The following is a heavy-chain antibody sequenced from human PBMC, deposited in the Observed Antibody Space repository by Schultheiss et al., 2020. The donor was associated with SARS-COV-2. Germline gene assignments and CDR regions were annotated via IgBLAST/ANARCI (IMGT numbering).Heavy chain of an antibody. J-gene: IGHJ3*02. V-gene: IGHV3-23*01. CDR1: GFTFSSYA. CDR3: AKEGNIVVVPAASDAFDI. Sequence: GESLKISCAASGFTFSSYAMSWVRQAPGKGLEWVSAISGSGGSTYYADSVKGRFTISRDNSKNTLYLQMNSLRAEDTAVYYCAKEGNIVVVPAASDAFDIWGQGTMVTVSS. CDR2: ISGSGGST. D-gene: IGHD2-2*01.